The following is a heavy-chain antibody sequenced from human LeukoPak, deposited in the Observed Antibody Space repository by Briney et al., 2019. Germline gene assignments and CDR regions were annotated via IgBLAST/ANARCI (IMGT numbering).Heavy chain of an antibody. Sequence: SVKVSCEASGGTFSSYAISWVRQAPGQGLEWMGGIIPIFGTANYAQKFQGRVTITTDESTSTAYMELSSLRSEDTAVYYCARVVGQIGYCTNGVCYYPDAFDIWGQGTMVTVSS. D-gene: IGHD2-8*01. CDR1: GGTFSSYA. J-gene: IGHJ3*02. V-gene: IGHV1-69*05. CDR2: IIPIFGTA. CDR3: ARVVGQIGYCTNGVCYYPDAFDI.